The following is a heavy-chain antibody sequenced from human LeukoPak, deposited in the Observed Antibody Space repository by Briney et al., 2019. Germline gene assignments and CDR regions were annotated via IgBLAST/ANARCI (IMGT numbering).Heavy chain of an antibody. Sequence: GGSLRLSCAASGFTFSSYGMHWVRQAPGKGLEGVAVIWYDGSNKYYADSVKGRFTISRDNSKNTLYLQMNSLRAEDTAVYYCARDPGGEVAILGYYGMDVWGQGITVTVSS. CDR3: ARDPGGEVAILGYYGMDV. J-gene: IGHJ6*02. V-gene: IGHV3-33*01. CDR2: IWYDGSNK. CDR1: GFTFSSYG. D-gene: IGHD5-24*01.